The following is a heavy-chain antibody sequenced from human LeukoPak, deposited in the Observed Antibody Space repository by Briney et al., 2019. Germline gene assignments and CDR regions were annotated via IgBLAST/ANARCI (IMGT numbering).Heavy chain of an antibody. Sequence: GGSLRLSCAASGFTFSSHAIYWVRQAPGKGLEWVAFISYDGINKYYADSVRGRFTISSDSSKNTLYLQMNSLRTEDTALYYCARDIVRGSPFYGLDIWGPGTMVTDSS. D-gene: IGHD2/OR15-2a*01. CDR3: ARDIVRGSPFYGLDI. J-gene: IGHJ3*02. V-gene: IGHV3-30-3*01. CDR1: GFTFSSHA. CDR2: ISYDGINK.